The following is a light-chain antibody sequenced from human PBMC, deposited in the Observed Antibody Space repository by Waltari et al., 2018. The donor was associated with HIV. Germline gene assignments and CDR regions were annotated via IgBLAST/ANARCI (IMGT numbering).Light chain of an antibody. V-gene: IGLV3-1*01. J-gene: IGLJ3*02. Sequence: SYELTQPPSVSVSPGQPASITCSGDKLGDNFVSWYQQKPGQSPVLVIFQDTKRPSGIPDRFSGSNSGNTATLTISGTQAINEADYYCQVWDSSIWVFGGGTKLTVL. CDR2: QDT. CDR3: QVWDSSIWV. CDR1: KLGDNF.